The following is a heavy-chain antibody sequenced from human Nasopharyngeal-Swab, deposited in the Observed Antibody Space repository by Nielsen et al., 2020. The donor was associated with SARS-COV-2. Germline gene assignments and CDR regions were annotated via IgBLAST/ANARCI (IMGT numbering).Heavy chain of an antibody. V-gene: IGHV3-11*06. CDR3: AREGYDILTGYYYYYMDV. CDR2: ISSSSSYT. D-gene: IGHD3-9*01. Sequence: GGSLRLSCAASGFTFSDYYMSWIRQAPGKGLEWVSYISSSSSYTNYADSVKGRFTISRDNAKNSLYLQMNSLRAEDTAVYYCAREGYDILTGYYYYYMDVWGKGTTVTVSS. CDR1: GFTFSDYY. J-gene: IGHJ6*03.